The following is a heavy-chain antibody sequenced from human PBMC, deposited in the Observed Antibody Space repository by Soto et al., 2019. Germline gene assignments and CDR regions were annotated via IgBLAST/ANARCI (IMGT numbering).Heavy chain of an antibody. V-gene: IGHV3-66*01. CDR3: TRDLVDSPVFDY. CDR1: GFTVINTY. J-gene: IGHJ4*02. Sequence: PGGSLRLSCAASGFTVINTYLSWVRQAPGKGLEWVSVIYRDGRTYYADSVQGRFTISRDHSKNTLYLQMNSLRVEDTAVYYCTRDLVDSPVFDYWGQGTLVTVSS. CDR2: IYRDGRT. D-gene: IGHD2-8*02.